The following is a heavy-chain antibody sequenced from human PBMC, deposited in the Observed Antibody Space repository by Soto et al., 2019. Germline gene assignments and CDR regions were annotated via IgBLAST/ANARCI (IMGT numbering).Heavy chain of an antibody. V-gene: IGHV1-69*13. D-gene: IGHD6-13*01. CDR2: IIPIFGTA. Sequence: SVKVSFKASGGTFSSYAISWVRQAPGQGLEWMGGIIPIFGTANYAQKFQGRVTITADESTSTAYMELSSLRSEDTAVYYCATPPPYSSSWYYFDYWGQGTLVTVSS. CDR1: GGTFSSYA. J-gene: IGHJ4*02. CDR3: ATPPPYSSSWYYFDY.